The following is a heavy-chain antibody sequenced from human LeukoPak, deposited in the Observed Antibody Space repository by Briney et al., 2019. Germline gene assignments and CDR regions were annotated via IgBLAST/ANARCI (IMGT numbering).Heavy chain of an antibody. V-gene: IGHV5-51*01. D-gene: IGHD3-10*01. CDR3: ARARVVRGVIRWFDP. J-gene: IGHJ5*02. CDR2: IYPGDSDT. Sequence: HGGSLKISCKGSGYRFTSYWIGWVRQVPGKGLEWMGIIYPGDSDTRYSPSFQGQVTISADKSISTAYLQWSSLKASDTAMYYCARARVVRGVIRWFDPWGQGTLVTVSS. CDR1: GYRFTSYW.